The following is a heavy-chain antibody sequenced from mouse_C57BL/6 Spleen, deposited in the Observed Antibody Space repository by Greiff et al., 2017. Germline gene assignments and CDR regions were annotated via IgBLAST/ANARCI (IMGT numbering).Heavy chain of an antibody. J-gene: IGHJ2*01. Sequence: VQRVESGPELVKPGASVKISCKASGYAFSSSWMNWVKQRPGKGLEWIGRIYPGDGDTNYNGKFKGKATLTADKSSSTAYMQLSSLTSEDSAVYFCARRDGFDYWGQGTTLTVSS. CDR1: GYAFSSSW. CDR2: IYPGDGDT. V-gene: IGHV1-82*01. CDR3: ARRDGFDY. D-gene: IGHD3-3*01.